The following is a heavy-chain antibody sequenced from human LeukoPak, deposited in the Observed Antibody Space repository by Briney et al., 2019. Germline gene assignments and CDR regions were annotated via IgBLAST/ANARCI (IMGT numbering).Heavy chain of an antibody. V-gene: IGHV3-23*01. D-gene: IGHD3-10*01. CDR1: GFTFSSHA. CDR3: ATRPPSETYYGVFDY. J-gene: IGHJ4*02. Sequence: GGSLRLSCAASGFTFSSHAMTWVRQPPGKGLEWVSGITGSGGGTYYADSVKGRFTISRDNSKNMLFLQINSLRADDTAVYFCATRPPSETYYGVFDYWGQGTLVTVSS. CDR2: ITGSGGGT.